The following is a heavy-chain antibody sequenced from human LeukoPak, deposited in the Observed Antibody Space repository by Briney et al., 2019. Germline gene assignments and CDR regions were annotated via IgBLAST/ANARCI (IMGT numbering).Heavy chain of an antibody. CDR3: ARRYCSGGTWYYFDN. CDR1: RFTLSDHA. V-gene: IGHV3-23*01. J-gene: IGHJ4*02. D-gene: IGHD2-15*01. CDR2: ISGSGHST. Sequence: GGSLRLSCAASRFTLSDHAMSWVRQAPGKGLEWVSTISGSGHSTFYAVSVKGRFTISIDNSKNTLYLQMNSLRGEDSALYYCARRYCSGGTWYYFDNWGQGTLVTVSS.